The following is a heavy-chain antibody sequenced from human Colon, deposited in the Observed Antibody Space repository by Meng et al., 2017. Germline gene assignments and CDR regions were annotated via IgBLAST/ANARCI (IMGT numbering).Heavy chain of an antibody. Sequence: QVQLVQSEAEVTTPGASVTVSCKASGYTLYIHWVRLRPGEGLEWMGRINPRTGDTKSAQSFQGRVTMTRDTSTTTFSMDLRSLTTDDSAIYFCARESADGGSFDLWGQGTLVTVSS. J-gene: IGHJ4*02. CDR3: ARESADGGSFDL. V-gene: IGHV1-2*06. D-gene: IGHD2-15*01. CDR1: GYTLY. CDR2: INPRTGDT.